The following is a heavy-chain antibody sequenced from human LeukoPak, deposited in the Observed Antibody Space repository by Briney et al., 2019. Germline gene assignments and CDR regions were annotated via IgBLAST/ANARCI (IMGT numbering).Heavy chain of an antibody. CDR1: GFTFSSYG. CDR3: AGLYGDYLDY. Sequence: GGSLRLSCAASGFTFSSYGMHWVRQAPGKGLEWVAFIRYDGSNKYYADSVKGRFTISRDNSKNTLYLQMNSLRAEDTAVYYCAGLYGDYLDYWGQGTLVTVSS. J-gene: IGHJ4*02. V-gene: IGHV3-30*02. CDR2: IRYDGSNK. D-gene: IGHD4-17*01.